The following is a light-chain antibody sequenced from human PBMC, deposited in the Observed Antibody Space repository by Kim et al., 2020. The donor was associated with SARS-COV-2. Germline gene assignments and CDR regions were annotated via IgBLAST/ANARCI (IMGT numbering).Light chain of an antibody. CDR2: GAS. V-gene: IGKV3-20*01. Sequence: EIVLTQSPGTLSLSPGGRATLSCRASQSVSSSYLAWYQPKPGQAPRLLIYGASSRATGIPDRFSGSGSGTDFTLTISRLEPEDFAVYYCQQYGSSPAESTFGQGTKLEIK. CDR1: QSVSSSY. CDR3: QQYGSSPAEST. J-gene: IGKJ2*02.